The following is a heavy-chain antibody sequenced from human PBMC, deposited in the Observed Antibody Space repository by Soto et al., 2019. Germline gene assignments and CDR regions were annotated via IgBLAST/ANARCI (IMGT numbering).Heavy chain of an antibody. V-gene: IGHV4-30-4*01. CDR2: IYYSGST. Sequence: SETLSLTCTVSCGSISSGDYYWSWIRQPPGKGLEWIGYIYYSGSTYYNPSLKSRVTISVDTSKNQFSLKLSSVTAADTAVYYCARDRPHADTIFGVVSGRGSGMDVWGQGTTVTVSS. CDR3: ARDRPHADTIFGVVSGRGSGMDV. J-gene: IGHJ6*02. D-gene: IGHD3-3*01. CDR1: CGSISSGDYY.